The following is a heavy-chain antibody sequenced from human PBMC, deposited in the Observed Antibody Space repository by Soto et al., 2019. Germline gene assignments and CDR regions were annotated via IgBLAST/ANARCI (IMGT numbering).Heavy chain of an antibody. CDR2: IYYSGST. D-gene: IGHD3-10*02. CDR3: ARVPMFYGDKRESRYVDY. Sequence: QVQLQESGPGLVKPSQTLSLTCTVSGGSISSGDYYWSWIRQPPEKGLEWIGYIYYSGSTYYNPSLKSRVSISADTYKNQFSLKLSSVTAADTAVYYCARVPMFYGDKRESRYVDYWGQGTLVTVSS. CDR1: GGSISSGDYY. J-gene: IGHJ4*02. V-gene: IGHV4-30-4*08.